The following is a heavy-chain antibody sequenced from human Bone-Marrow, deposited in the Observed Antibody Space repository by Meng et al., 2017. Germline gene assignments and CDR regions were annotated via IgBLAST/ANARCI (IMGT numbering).Heavy chain of an antibody. CDR1: GFTFSSYG. CDR2: IWYNGSNN. D-gene: IGHD5/OR15-5a*01. V-gene: IGHV3-33*01. J-gene: IGHJ4*02. Sequence: LSLTCAASGFTFSSYGMHWVRQAPGKGLEWVAVIWYNGSNNYYADSVKGRFTFSRDNSKNTLYLQMNSLRAEDTAVYYCAREFYDSENGYFDYWGQGTLVTVSS. CDR3: AREFYDSENGYFDY.